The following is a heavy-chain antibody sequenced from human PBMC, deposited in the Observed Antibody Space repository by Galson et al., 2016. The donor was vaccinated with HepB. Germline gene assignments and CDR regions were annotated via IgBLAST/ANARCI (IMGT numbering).Heavy chain of an antibody. CDR2: IYWDDDK. Sequence: PALVKPTQTLTLTCTFSGFSLSTSGVGVGWIRQPPGKALEWLALIYWDDDKRYSPSLKRRLTVTKDTSKNLVVLTMSNMNPVDTATYYCAHSENGDFVDYLGQGALVVVSS. CDR3: AHSENGDFVDY. J-gene: IGHJ4*02. CDR1: GFSLSTSGVG. V-gene: IGHV2-5*02. D-gene: IGHD4-17*01.